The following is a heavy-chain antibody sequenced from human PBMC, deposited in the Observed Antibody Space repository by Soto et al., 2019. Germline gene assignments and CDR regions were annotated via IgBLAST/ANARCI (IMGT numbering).Heavy chain of an antibody. CDR3: ARRYCSSTSCILDV. CDR2: ISSSSSYT. CDR1: GFTFSDYY. Sequence: QVQLVESGGGLVKPGGSLRLSCAASGFTFSDYYMSWIRQAPGKGLEWVSYISSSSSYTNYADSVKGRFTISRDNAKNSLYLQMNSLRSEDTAVYYCARRYCSSTSCILDVWGQGTTVTVSS. J-gene: IGHJ6*02. D-gene: IGHD2-2*01. V-gene: IGHV3-11*06.